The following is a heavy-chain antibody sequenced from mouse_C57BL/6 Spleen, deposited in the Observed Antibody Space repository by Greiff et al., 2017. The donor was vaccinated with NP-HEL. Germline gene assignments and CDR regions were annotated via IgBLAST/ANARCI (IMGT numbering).Heavy chain of an antibody. V-gene: IGHV1-80*01. Sequence: VQLQESGAALVKPGASVKISCQASGYAFSSYWMNWVKPRPGKGLEWVGQIYPGAGDTNYNGKFKGKDTLTADKSSSTAYMQLSSLTSEDSAVYFCANGFYYYAMDYWGQGTSVTVSS. CDR2: IYPGAGDT. CDR3: ANGFYYYAMDY. J-gene: IGHJ4*01. CDR1: GYAFSSYW.